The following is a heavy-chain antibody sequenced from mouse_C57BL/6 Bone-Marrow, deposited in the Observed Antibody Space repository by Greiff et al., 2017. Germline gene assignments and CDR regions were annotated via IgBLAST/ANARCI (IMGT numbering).Heavy chain of an antibody. V-gene: IGHV2-9*01. CDR3: ANQGDYDGPPYYYAMDY. D-gene: IGHD2-4*01. CDR2: IWGGGST. CDR1: GFSLTSYG. J-gene: IGHJ4*01. Sequence: QVQLKQSGPGLVAPSQSLSITCTVSGFSLTSYGVDWVRQPPGKGLEWLGVIWGGGSTNYNSAPMSRLSISKDNSKSQVFLKMNSLQTDDTAMYYCANQGDYDGPPYYYAMDYWGQGTSVTVSS.